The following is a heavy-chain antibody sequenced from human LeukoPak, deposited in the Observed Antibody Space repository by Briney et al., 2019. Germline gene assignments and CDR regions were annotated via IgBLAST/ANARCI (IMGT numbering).Heavy chain of an antibody. Sequence: GGSLRLSCAASGFTFSSYAMHWVRQAPGKGLEWMAVISYDGSNKHYADSVKGRFTISRDNSKNTLYLQMNSLRAEDTAVYYCASDSSSWYDLGDYWGQGTLVTVSS. CDR1: GFTFSSYA. J-gene: IGHJ4*02. CDR2: ISYDGSNK. CDR3: ASDSSSWYDLGDY. D-gene: IGHD6-13*01. V-gene: IGHV3-30-3*01.